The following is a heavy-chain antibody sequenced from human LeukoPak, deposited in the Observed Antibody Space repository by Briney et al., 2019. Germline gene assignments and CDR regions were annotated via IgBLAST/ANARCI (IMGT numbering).Heavy chain of an antibody. CDR2: IYYSGST. CDR1: GGSISSGGYY. Sequence: SETLSLTCTVSGGSISSGGYYWSWIRQHPGKGLEWIGYIYYSGSTYYNPSLKSRVTISVDTSKNQFSLKLSSVTAADTAVYYCARDKAYYDSSGYYDYFDYWGQGTLVTVSS. V-gene: IGHV4-31*03. J-gene: IGHJ4*02. D-gene: IGHD3-22*01. CDR3: ARDKAYYDSSGYYDYFDY.